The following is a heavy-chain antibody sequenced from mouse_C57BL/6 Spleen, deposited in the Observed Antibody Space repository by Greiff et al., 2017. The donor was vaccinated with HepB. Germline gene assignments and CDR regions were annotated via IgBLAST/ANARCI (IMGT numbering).Heavy chain of an antibody. CDR2: ISDGGSYT. J-gene: IGHJ4*01. D-gene: IGHD1-1*01. CDR1: GFTFSSYA. Sequence: DVKLVESGGGLVKPGGSLKLSCAASGFTFSSYAMSWVRQTPEKRLEWVATISDGGSYTYYPDNVKGRFTISRDNAKNNLYLQMSHLKSEDTAMYYCARDSYYGSSYDYAMDYWGQGTSVTVSS. V-gene: IGHV5-4*01. CDR3: ARDSYYGSSYDYAMDY.